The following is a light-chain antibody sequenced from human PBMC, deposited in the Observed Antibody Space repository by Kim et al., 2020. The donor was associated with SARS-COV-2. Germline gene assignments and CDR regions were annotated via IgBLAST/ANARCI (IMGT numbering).Light chain of an antibody. CDR3: TSYAGNNNLI. V-gene: IGLV2-8*01. CDR2: EVT. J-gene: IGLJ2*01. Sequence: GQSVTIFCTGSSCDVGGYNYVAWYQQPPGKAPKLMIFEVTQRPSGVPDRFSGSKSGNTAYLTVAGLQAEDDADYYCTSYAGNNNLIFGGGTQLTVL. CDR1: SCDVGGYNY.